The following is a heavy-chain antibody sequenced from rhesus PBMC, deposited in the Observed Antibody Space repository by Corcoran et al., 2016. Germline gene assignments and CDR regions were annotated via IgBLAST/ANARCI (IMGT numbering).Heavy chain of an antibody. J-gene: IGHJ5-2*02. V-gene: IGHV3-8*01. Sequence: EVQLVESGGGWVQPGGSLRLSCTGSGVTFSSYSMYWVRQAPGKGREWVSAINTGGGSTLYTDCVQGRFTISKENAKNTLYLKMDSLRAEDTAVYYCAKDMRGYSGYNSLDVWGRGVLVTVSS. D-gene: IGHD5-42*01. CDR2: INTGGGST. CDR3: AKDMRGYSGYNSLDV. CDR1: GVTFSSYS.